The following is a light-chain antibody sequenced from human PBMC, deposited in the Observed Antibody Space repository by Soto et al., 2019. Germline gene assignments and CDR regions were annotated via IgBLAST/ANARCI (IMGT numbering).Light chain of an antibody. CDR2: FAS. CDR3: QQFHSYPIT. CDR1: QGISTL. J-gene: IGKJ5*01. V-gene: IGKV1D-16*01. Sequence: DIQMTQSPSSLSASVGDTVTITCRASQGISTLLAWYQQKPGKAPKSLIYFASSLQSGDPSRFTGRGSGIDFTLTISSLQPVDFATYYCQQFHSYPITFGQGTRLDIK.